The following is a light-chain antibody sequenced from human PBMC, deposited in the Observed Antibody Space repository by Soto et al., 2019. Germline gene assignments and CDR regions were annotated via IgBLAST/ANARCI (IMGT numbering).Light chain of an antibody. Sequence: DIQMTQSPSSLSASVGDRRTIPCRASQTLSSWLAWYQQKPGKAPKLLIYKASTLKSGVPSRFSGSGSGTECTLTISSLQPDDFETYYGQHYNSYSEAFGQGTKV. CDR3: QHYNSYSEA. V-gene: IGKV1-5*03. CDR1: QTLSSW. CDR2: KAS. J-gene: IGKJ1*01.